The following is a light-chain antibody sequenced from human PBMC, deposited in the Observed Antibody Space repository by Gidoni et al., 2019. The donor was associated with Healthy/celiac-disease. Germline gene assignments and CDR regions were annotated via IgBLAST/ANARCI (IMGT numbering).Light chain of an antibody. CDR2: AAS. CDR3: QQLNSYLMYT. Sequence: IQLTQSPSSLSASVGDRVTITCRASQGISSYLAWYQQKPGKAPKLLIYAASTLQSGVPARFSGSGSGTDFTLTISSLQPEDFATYYCQQLNSYLMYTFGQXTKLEIK. J-gene: IGKJ2*01. V-gene: IGKV1-9*01. CDR1: QGISSY.